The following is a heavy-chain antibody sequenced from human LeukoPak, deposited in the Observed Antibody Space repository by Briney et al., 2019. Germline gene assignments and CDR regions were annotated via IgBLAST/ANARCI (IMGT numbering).Heavy chain of an antibody. CDR3: ARALRDDILTGYGVDI. V-gene: IGHV4-4*02. CDR1: GGSISSSNW. J-gene: IGHJ3*02. Sequence: PSETLSLTCAVSGGSISSSNWWSWVRQPPGKGLEWIGEIYHSGSTNYNPSLKSRVTISVDKSKNQFSLKLSSVTAADTAVYYCARALRDDILTGYGVDIWGQGTMVTVSS. CDR2: IYHSGST. D-gene: IGHD3-9*01.